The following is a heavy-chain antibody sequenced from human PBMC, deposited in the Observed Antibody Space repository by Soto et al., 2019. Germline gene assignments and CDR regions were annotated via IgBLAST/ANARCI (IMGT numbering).Heavy chain of an antibody. Sequence: PSETLSLTCTVSGGSISSGGYYWSWIRQHPGKGLEWIGYIYYSGSTYYNPSLKSRVTISVDTSKNQFSLKLSSVTAADTAVYYCARDFVGYCSGGSCYPINDNWFDPWGQGTLVTVSS. CDR3: ARDFVGYCSGGSCYPINDNWFDP. CDR2: IYYSGST. D-gene: IGHD2-15*01. CDR1: GGSISSGGYY. J-gene: IGHJ5*02. V-gene: IGHV4-31*03.